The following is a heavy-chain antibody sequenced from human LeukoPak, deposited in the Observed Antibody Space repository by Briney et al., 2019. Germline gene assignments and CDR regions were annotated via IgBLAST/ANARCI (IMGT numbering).Heavy chain of an antibody. V-gene: IGHV3-74*01. CDR3: ARLRGVLYSDY. CDR2: ISSDGSST. CDR1: GFTFSNYW. Sequence: GGSLRLSCVASGFTFSNYWMQWVRQAPGKGLVWVSRISSDGSSTNYADSVRGRFTISRDNAKNTMYLQMSSLRAEDTAVYYCARLRGVLYSDYWGQGTLVTVSS. J-gene: IGHJ4*02. D-gene: IGHD2-15*01.